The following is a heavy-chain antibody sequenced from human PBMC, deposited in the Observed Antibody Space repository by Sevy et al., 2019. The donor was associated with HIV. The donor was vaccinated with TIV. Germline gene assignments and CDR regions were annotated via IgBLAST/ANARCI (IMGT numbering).Heavy chain of an antibody. V-gene: IGHV4-59*01. CDR1: DDSIDSNY. CDR3: ARAPTAPNGMDV. D-gene: IGHD1-1*01. CDR2: LYYSGVT. Sequence: SETLSLTCTVSDDSIDSNYWNWIRQPPGKGLEWIGYLYYSGVTNYNPSLKSRVTISVDTSKNQFSLKLRSVTAADTAVYYCARAPTAPNGMDVWGQGTTVTVSS. J-gene: IGHJ6*02.